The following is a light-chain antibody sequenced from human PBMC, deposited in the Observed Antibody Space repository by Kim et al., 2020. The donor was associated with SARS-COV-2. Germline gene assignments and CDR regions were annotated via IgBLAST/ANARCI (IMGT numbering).Light chain of an antibody. CDR3: QKYNSAPWT. CDR1: QGITNH. CDR2: GAS. J-gene: IGKJ1*01. Sequence: ASVGDAVSITCRASQGITNHLAWYQQKPGKVPKLLIYGASALQSGVPSRFSGSGSGTDFTLTISSLQPEDVATYYCQKYNSAPWTFGQGTKVEIK. V-gene: IGKV1-27*01.